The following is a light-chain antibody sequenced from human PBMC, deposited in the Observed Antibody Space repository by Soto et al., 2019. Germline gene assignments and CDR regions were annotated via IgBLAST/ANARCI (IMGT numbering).Light chain of an antibody. CDR3: SSYTTSNTLV. CDR2: EVS. J-gene: IGLJ1*01. V-gene: IGLV2-14*01. CDR1: SSDVGGYKY. Sequence: ALTQPASVSGSPGQSITISCSGTSSDVGGYKYVSWYQQHPGKAPKLMIYEVSYRPSGVSNRFSGSKSGNTASLTISGLQAEDEADYYCSSYTTSNTLVFGTGTKLTVL.